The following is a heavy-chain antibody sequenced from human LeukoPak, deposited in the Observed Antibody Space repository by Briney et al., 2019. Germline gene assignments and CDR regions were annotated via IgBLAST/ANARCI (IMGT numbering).Heavy chain of an antibody. V-gene: IGHV1-2*02. CDR2: INPNSGGT. Sequence: ASVKVSCKASGYTFTGYYMHWVRQAPGQGLEWMGWINPNSGGTNYAQKFQGRVTMTRDTSISTAYMELSRLRSDDTAVYYCARVLWWSHGYFDYWGQGTLVTVSS. J-gene: IGHJ4*02. CDR1: GYTFTGYY. CDR3: ARVLWWSHGYFDY. D-gene: IGHD2-21*01.